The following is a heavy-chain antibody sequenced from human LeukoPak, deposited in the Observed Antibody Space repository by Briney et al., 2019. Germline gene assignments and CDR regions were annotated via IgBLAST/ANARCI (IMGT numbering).Heavy chain of an antibody. V-gene: IGHV3-20*04. CDR2: INWNGGST. CDR1: GFTFDDYG. J-gene: IGHJ6*03. Sequence: SGGSLRLSCAASGFTFDDYGMSWVRQAPGKGLEWVSGINWNGGSTGYADSVKGRFTISRDNAKNSLYLQMNSLRAEDTALYYCARDSLYYDILTGYSYYYYYMDVWGKGPRSPSP. CDR3: ARDSLYYDILTGYSYYYYYMDV. D-gene: IGHD3-9*01.